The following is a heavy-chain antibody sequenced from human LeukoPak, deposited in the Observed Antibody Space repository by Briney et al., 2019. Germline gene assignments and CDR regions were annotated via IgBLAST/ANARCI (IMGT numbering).Heavy chain of an antibody. Sequence: GGSLRLSCAASGFPFRAYAMSWVRQAPGEGLEWVSAISASGDRTYYADSVKGRFTISRDSPKNTLYLQVNSLRAEETAVYYCAKDRDSGSSGGDAFDIWGQGTMVTVSS. CDR3: AKDRDSGSSGGDAFDI. CDR1: GFPFRAYA. D-gene: IGHD1-26*01. J-gene: IGHJ3*02. V-gene: IGHV3-23*01. CDR2: ISASGDRT.